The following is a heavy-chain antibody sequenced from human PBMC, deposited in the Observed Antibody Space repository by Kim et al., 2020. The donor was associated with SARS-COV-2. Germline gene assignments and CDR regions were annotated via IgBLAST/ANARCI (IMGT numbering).Heavy chain of an antibody. V-gene: IGHV4-39*01. CDR3: ARHLTITMIVVVTLPGWFDP. Sequence: SETLSLTCTVSGGSISSSSYYWGWIRQPPGKGLEWIGSIYYSGSTYYNPSLKSRVTISVDTSKNQFSLTLSSVTAADTAVYYCARHLTITMIVVVTLPGWFDPWGQGTLVTVSS. D-gene: IGHD3-22*01. CDR2: IYYSGST. CDR1: GGSISSSSYY. J-gene: IGHJ5*02.